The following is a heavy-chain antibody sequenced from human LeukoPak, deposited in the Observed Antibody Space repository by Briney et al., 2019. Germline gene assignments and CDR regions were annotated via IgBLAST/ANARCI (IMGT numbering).Heavy chain of an antibody. CDR2: ISGSGGST. D-gene: IGHD2-2*01. V-gene: IGHV3-23*01. Sequence: PGGSLRLSCAASGFTFSSYAMSWVRQAPGKGLEWVSAISGSGGSTYYADSVKGRFTISRDNSKNTLYLQMNSLTVEDAAVYYCARDCTTCYLVGMDVWGQGTTVTVSS. CDR3: ARDCTTCYLVGMDV. J-gene: IGHJ6*02. CDR1: GFTFSSYA.